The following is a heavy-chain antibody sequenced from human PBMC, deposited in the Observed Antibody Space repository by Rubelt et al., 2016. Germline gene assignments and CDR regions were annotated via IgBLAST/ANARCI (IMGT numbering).Heavy chain of an antibody. CDR2: ISAYNGNT. CDR3: AREAYSGRYPLIDY. J-gene: IGHJ4*02. D-gene: IGHD1-26*01. V-gene: IGHV1-18*01. CDR1: GYTFTTYG. Sequence: QVQLVQSGAEVKKPGASMKVSCKASGYTFTTYGINWVRQAPGQGLEWMGWISAYNGNTNHAQKLQGRVTLTTEPSTRPAYMGRRSLRSDDTAVYYCAREAYSGRYPLIDYWGQGTLVTVSS.